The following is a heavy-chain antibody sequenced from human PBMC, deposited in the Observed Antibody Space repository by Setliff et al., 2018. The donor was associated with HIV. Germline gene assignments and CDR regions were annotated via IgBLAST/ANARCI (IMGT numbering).Heavy chain of an antibody. CDR1: GGTFSSYA. J-gene: IGHJ6*02. D-gene: IGHD3-3*01. CDR2: IIPIFGTA. V-gene: IGHV1-69*06. CDR3: AKDLGVSYYNFWSNYYGLDV. Sequence: SVKVSCKASGGTFSSYAISWVRQAPGQGLEWMGGIIPIFGTANYAQKFQGRVTITADKSTSTAYMELSSLRSEDTAVYYCAKDLGVSYYNFWSNYYGLDVWGQGTTVTVSS.